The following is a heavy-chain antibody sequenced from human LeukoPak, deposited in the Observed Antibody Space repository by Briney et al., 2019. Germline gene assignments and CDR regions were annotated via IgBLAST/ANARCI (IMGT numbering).Heavy chain of an antibody. CDR3: AKDQWSFSYFDY. D-gene: IGHD1-26*01. J-gene: IGHJ4*02. CDR1: GFTFSTYG. CDR2: ISPSGDIT. V-gene: IGHV3-23*01. Sequence: GGTLRLSCAASGFTFSTYGMNWVRQAPGKGLEWVSGISPSGDITYYADSVMGRFSISRDNPKNTLYLQMNSLRAEDTAVYYCAKDQWSFSYFDYWGQGTLVTVSS.